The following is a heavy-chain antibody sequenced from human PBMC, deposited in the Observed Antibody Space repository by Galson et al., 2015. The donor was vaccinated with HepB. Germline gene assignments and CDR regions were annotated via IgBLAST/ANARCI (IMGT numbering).Heavy chain of an antibody. Sequence: SLRLSCAASGFTFSSHWMSWVRQAPGKGLEWVANIKQDGSEKYYVDSVKGRFIISRDNAKKSLYLQMNSLRAEDTAVYYCARGGDFVVVVAAEDYWGQGTLVTVSS. CDR2: IKQDGSEK. CDR1: GFTFSSHW. CDR3: ARGGDFVVVVAAEDY. D-gene: IGHD2-15*01. J-gene: IGHJ4*02. V-gene: IGHV3-7*03.